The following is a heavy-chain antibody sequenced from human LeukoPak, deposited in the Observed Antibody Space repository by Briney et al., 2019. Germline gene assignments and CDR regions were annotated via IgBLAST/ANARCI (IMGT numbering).Heavy chain of an antibody. Sequence: SETLSLTCAVYGGSVNGYYWSWIRQPPGKALEWIGEIKHDGSTKYSSSLKSRVTISIDTSKNQFSLKLSSVTAADTAVYYCARTGSGSYYQQIYYYYYMDVWGKGTTVTISS. D-gene: IGHD3-10*01. V-gene: IGHV4-34*01. CDR1: GGSVNGYY. CDR2: IKHDGST. CDR3: ARTGSGSYYQQIYYYYYMDV. J-gene: IGHJ6*03.